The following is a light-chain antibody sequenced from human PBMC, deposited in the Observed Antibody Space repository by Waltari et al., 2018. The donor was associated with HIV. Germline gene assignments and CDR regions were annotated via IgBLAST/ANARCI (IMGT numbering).Light chain of an antibody. Sequence: IVLTQSPGTLSVSPGERVTLSCRASRSPSSNYLAWYQQKPGQAPRLLIYGASNRAAGIPDRFSGSGSGTDFTLTISRLEPEDFAVYYCQLVFTFGPGTKLDI. V-gene: IGKV3-20*01. CDR3: QLVFT. J-gene: IGKJ3*01. CDR2: GAS. CDR1: RSPSSNY.